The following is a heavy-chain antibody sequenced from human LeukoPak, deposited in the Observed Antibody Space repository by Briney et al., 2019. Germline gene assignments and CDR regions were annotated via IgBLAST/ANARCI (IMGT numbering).Heavy chain of an antibody. Sequence: GGSLRLSCAASRFTFSSYSMNWVRQAPGKGLEWVSSISSSSRIIYYADSVKGRFTISRDNAKNSLYLQMNSLRAEDTAVYYCARTVEEYSYGYACPDYWGQGTLVTVSS. D-gene: IGHD5-18*01. CDR1: RFTFSSYS. CDR2: ISSSSRII. J-gene: IGHJ4*02. CDR3: ARTVEEYSYGYACPDY. V-gene: IGHV3-21*01.